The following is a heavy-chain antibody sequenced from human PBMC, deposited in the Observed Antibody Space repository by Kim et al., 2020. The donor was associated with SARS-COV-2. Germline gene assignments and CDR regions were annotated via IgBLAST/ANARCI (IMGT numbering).Heavy chain of an antibody. CDR2: IYYTGSA. Sequence: SETLSLTCTVSGGSISSGHYYWSWIRQHPGKGLEWIGYIYYTGSAYYNPSLESRVTISVDTSKNQFSLRLSSLTAADTAIYYCARDQSYYFYGMDVWGQGPTVTVSS. V-gene: IGHV4-31*03. J-gene: IGHJ6*02. CDR1: GGSISSGHYY. CDR3: ARDQSYYFYGMDV.